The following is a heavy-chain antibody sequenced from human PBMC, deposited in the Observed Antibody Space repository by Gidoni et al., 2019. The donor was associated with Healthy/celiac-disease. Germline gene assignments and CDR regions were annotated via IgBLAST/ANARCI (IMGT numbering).Heavy chain of an antibody. CDR2: ISGSGGST. Sequence: EVTLWESGGGWVQPGGSLSFSFAASGFTFSSYAMSWVRQAPGKGLEWVSAISGSGGSTYYADSVKGRFTISRDNSKNTLYLQMNSLKAEDTAVYYCAKAEGSGSYLTHAFDIWGQGTMVTVSS. CDR1: GFTFSSYA. V-gene: IGHV3-23*01. J-gene: IGHJ3*02. D-gene: IGHD3-10*01. CDR3: AKAEGSGSYLTHAFDI.